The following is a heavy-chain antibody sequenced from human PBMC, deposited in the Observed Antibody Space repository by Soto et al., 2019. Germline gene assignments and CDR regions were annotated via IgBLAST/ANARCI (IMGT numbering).Heavy chain of an antibody. CDR3: ARSTVTSYYYYYMDV. J-gene: IGHJ6*03. D-gene: IGHD4-17*01. V-gene: IGHV3-21*04. Sequence: GGSLRLSCAASGFTFSSYSMNWVRQAPGKGLEWVSSISSSSSYIYYADSVKGRFTISRHNTKNPLYLQMNSLRAEDTAVYYCARSTVTSYYYYYMDVWGKGTTVTVSS. CDR2: ISSSSSYI. CDR1: GFTFSSYS.